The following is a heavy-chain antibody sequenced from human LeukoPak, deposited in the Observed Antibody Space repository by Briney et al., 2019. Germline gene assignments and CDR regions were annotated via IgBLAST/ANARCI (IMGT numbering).Heavy chain of an antibody. D-gene: IGHD3-22*01. V-gene: IGHV1-2*06. J-gene: IGHJ4*02. Sequence: ASVKVSCKASGYTFTDYYMHWVRQAPGQRFEWMGRINPNTGGTNYAQKFPGRVTMTRDTSMSTAYMEVSSLTSNDTAVYYCARNLFDSNAYYSPADYWGQGTLVTVAS. CDR1: GYTFTDYY. CDR3: ARNLFDSNAYYSPADY. CDR2: INPNTGGT.